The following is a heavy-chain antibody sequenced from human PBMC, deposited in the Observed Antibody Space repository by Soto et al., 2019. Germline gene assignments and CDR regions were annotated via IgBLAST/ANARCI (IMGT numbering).Heavy chain of an antibody. J-gene: IGHJ4*02. V-gene: IGHV3-48*02. CDR1: GFSLANYP. CDR2: SSPRGDTI. D-gene: IGHD6-19*01. CDR3: AKGPHTNVGWPYYFES. Sequence: VQLVESGGGLVQPGGSLRLSCVASGFSLANYPMNWVRQTPGKGLEWISYSSPRGDTIYYADSVEGRFTISRDNATNSLSLHMSSLRDEDSALYYCAKGPHTNVGWPYYFESWGQGVPVTVSS.